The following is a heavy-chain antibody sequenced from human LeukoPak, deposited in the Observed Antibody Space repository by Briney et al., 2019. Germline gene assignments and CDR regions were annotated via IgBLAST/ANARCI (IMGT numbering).Heavy chain of an antibody. CDR3: ARGHPRYNWFDP. J-gene: IGHJ5*02. CDR2: VNPSGGST. CDR1: GYTFTSYY. Sequence: ASVKVSCKASGYTFTSYYMHWVRQAPGQGLEWMGIVNPSGGSTSYAPKFQGRVTMTRDTSTSTVYMELSSLRSEDTAVYYCARGHPRYNWFDPWGQGTLVTVSS. V-gene: IGHV1-46*03.